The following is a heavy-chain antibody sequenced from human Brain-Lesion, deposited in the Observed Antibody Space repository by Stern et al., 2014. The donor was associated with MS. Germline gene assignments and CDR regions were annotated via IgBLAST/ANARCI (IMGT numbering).Heavy chain of an antibody. CDR3: ARVDCSGTNCFYYYYGMDV. Sequence: EVQLVESGGGLVKPGGSLRLSCEASGFTFNSYSMNWVRQAPGKGLEWVSSISVGTDYICYADSVKGRFPISRDNAKNSLFLQMNTLRAEDTGVYYCARVDCSGTNCFYYYYGMDVWGQGTTVTVSS. CDR2: ISVGTDYI. CDR1: GFTFNSYS. D-gene: IGHD2-2*01. V-gene: IGHV3-21*02. J-gene: IGHJ6*02.